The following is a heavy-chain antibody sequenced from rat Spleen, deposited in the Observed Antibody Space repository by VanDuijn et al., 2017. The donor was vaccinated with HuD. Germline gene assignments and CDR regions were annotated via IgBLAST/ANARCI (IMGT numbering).Heavy chain of an antibody. V-gene: IGHV2S63*01. CDR2: MWSGGST. D-gene: IGHD5-1*01. Sequence: VQLKESGPGLVQPSQTLSLTCTVSGFSLTDYSVHWVRQPPGKGLEWMGVMWSGGSTAYNSALKSRRSISRDTSRNQVFLKRNSLQSEDTTTYYCAREVLTGRGYYFDYWGQGVMVTVSS. CDR1: GFSLTDYS. J-gene: IGHJ2*01. CDR3: AREVLTGRGYYFDY.